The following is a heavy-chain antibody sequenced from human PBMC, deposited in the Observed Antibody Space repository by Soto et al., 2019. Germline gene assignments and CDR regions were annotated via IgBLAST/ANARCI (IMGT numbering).Heavy chain of an antibody. Sequence: QVQLQESGPGLVKPSQTLLLTCSVSGDSISTASHYWNWIRHLPGKGLEWIGNIYSSGRIYYTPSLQSRATISEDTSTNQFSLTLSSVTAADTGVYYCARSISSGSFSFGYHGMDVWGQGTKVTVSS. J-gene: IGHJ6*02. CDR2: IYSSGRI. CDR3: ARSISSGSFSFGYHGMDV. D-gene: IGHD3-10*01. CDR1: GDSISTASHY. V-gene: IGHV4-31*03.